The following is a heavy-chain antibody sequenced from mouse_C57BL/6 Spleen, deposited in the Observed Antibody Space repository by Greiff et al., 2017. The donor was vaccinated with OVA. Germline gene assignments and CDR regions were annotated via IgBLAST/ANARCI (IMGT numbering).Heavy chain of an antibody. V-gene: IGHV3-6*01. CDR2: ISYDGSN. CDR1: GYSITSGYY. CDR3: AREDYGSSYFDY. D-gene: IGHD1-1*01. J-gene: IGHJ2*01. Sequence: EVQLVESGPGLVKPSQSLSLTCSVTGYSITSGYYWNWIRQFPGNKLEWMGYISYDGSNNYNPSLKSRISITRDTSKNQFFLKLNSVTTEDTATYYCAREDYGSSYFDYWGQGTTLTVSS.